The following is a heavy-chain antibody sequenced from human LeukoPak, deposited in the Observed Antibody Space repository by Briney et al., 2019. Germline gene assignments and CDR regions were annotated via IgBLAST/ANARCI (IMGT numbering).Heavy chain of an antibody. D-gene: IGHD6-13*01. CDR3: AREEAAAGYIDY. J-gene: IGHJ4*02. CDR1: GGSISSYY. Sequence: SETLSLTCTVSGGSISSYYWSWIRQPAGKGLEWIGRIYTSGSTNYNPSLKSRVTISVDTSKNQFSLKLSSVTAADTAVYYCAREEAAAGYIDYWGQGTLVTVSS. V-gene: IGHV4-4*07. CDR2: IYTSGST.